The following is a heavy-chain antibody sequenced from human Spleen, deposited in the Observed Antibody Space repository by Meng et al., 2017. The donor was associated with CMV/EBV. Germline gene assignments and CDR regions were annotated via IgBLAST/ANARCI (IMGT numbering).Heavy chain of an antibody. CDR1: GVSFSNYW. J-gene: IGHJ3*02. V-gene: IGHV3-7*01. Sequence: GESLKISCAASGVSFSNYWMSWVRQAPGKGLDWVANIGQRGGDRDYAGSVRGRFTISRDNAKNSLYLQMNSLRVEDTAVYYCARTGAADAFDIWGQGTMVTVSS. CDR3: ARTGAADAFDI. CDR2: IGQRGGDR. D-gene: IGHD1-14*01.